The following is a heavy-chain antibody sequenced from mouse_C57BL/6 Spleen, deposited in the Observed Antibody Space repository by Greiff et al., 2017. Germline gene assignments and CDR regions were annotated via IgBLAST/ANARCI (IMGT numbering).Heavy chain of an antibody. Sequence: QVQLKESGAELARHGASVKLSSTASGYTFTSHGISWEKQRTGQGLEWIGEMYSRRGNTYYNEKFKGKATLTADKSSSTAYMELRSLSSEDSAVSFCARGRVITTVVAPMDYWGHGTSVTVAS. J-gene: IGHJ4*01. V-gene: IGHV1-81*01. D-gene: IGHD1-1*01. CDR3: ARGRVITTVVAPMDY. CDR2: MYSRRGNT. CDR1: GYTFTSHG.